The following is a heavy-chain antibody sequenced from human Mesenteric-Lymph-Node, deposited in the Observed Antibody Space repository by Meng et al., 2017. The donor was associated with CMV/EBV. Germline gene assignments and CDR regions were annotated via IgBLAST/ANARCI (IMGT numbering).Heavy chain of an antibody. J-gene: IGHJ2*01. CDR3: AAAPYSMFLHWYFDL. CDR1: SSGGPTDY. V-gene: IGHV4-39*01. CDR2: IYYCGAT. D-gene: IGHD3-10*02. Sequence: SSGGPTDYGGWIRRPPGTGQDWIRSIYYCGATSFCPTLKSRVAISVDTSNHPLSLHLSSVTAPGTAVYYSAAAPYSMFLHWYFDLWGRGALVTVSS.